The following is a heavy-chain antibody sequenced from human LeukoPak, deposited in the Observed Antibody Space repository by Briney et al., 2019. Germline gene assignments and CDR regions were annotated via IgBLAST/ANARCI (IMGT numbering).Heavy chain of an antibody. V-gene: IGHV3-23*01. CDR1: GFTFSSYA. Sequence: GGSLRLSCAASGFTFSSYAMSWVRQAPGKGLEWVSAISGSGGSTYYADSVKGRFTISRDNSKNTLYLQMSSLRAEDTAVYYCAKDLPYGGNPEVDYWGQGTLVTVSS. CDR3: AKDLPYGGNPEVDY. CDR2: ISGSGGST. D-gene: IGHD4-17*01. J-gene: IGHJ4*02.